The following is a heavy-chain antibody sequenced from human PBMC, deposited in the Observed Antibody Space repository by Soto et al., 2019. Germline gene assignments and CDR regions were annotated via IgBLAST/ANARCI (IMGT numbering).Heavy chain of an antibody. CDR3: ARNGWARPHAY. CDR2: ISTHNGNS. V-gene: IGHV1-18*04. CDR1: GYTFTTYG. Sequence: QVHLVQSGAEVKKPGASVKVSCKASGYTFTTYGIDWVRQAPGQGLEWMGWISTHNGNSNYAQKLQGRVTITTHTSTIAACLQRWSLRSDGTALYSCARNGWARPHAYWGHGTLVTVSS. J-gene: IGHJ4*01. D-gene: IGHD1-26*01.